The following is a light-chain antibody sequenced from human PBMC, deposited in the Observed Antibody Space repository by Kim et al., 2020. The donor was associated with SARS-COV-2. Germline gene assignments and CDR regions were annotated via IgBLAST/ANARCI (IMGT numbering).Light chain of an antibody. J-gene: IGKJ4*01. CDR3: QQRSNWPLT. Sequence: LSPGERPTLSCRASQSVSIYLAWYQQKSGQAPRVLIYDASNRATGIPARFSGSGSGTDFTLTIHSLEAEDFAVYYCQQRSNWPLTFGGGTKVEIK. CDR1: QSVSIY. CDR2: DAS. V-gene: IGKV3-11*01.